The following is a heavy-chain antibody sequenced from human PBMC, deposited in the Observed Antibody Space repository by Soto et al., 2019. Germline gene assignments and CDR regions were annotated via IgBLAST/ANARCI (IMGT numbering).Heavy chain of an antibody. J-gene: IGHJ6*02. V-gene: IGHV4-39*07. CDR3: AGQPTAGSYYDLGSYYYYYAMDV. CDR1: GGSISSSSYF. D-gene: IGHD3-10*01. Sequence: SETLSLTCTVSGGSISSSSYFWGWIRQPPGKGLEWIGSIYYSGSTYYNPSLKSRVTVSVDTSKNQFSLKLSSVTAADTAVYYCAGQPTAGSYYDLGSYYYYYAMDVWGQGTTVTVSS. CDR2: IYYSGST.